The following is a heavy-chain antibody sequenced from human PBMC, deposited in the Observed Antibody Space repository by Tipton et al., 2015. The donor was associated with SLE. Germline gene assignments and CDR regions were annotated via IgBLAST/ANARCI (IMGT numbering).Heavy chain of an antibody. V-gene: IGHV4-39*07. CDR3: ARFEVIVPRD. CDR1: GVSISSICYY. Sequence: TLSLTCTVSGVSISSICYYWGWIRQPPGTGLEWFGSIYYSGGTDYNPSLKSRVTISVDTSKNQFSLKLSSVTAADTAVYYCARFEVIVPRDWGQGTLVTVSS. J-gene: IGHJ4*02. CDR2: IYYSGGT. D-gene: IGHD2-2*01.